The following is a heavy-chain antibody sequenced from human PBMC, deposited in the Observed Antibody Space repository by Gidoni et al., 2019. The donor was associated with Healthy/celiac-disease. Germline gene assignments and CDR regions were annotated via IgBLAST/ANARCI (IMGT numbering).Heavy chain of an antibody. CDR3: ARDLGIAAVGGILDY. Sequence: QVQLVESGGGVVQPGRSLRLSCAASGFTFSSYGMHWVRQAPGKGLEWVAVIWYDGSNKYYADSVKGRFTISRDNSKNTLYLQMNSLRAEDTAVYYCARDLGIAAVGGILDYWGQGTLVTVSS. V-gene: IGHV3-33*01. D-gene: IGHD6-13*01. J-gene: IGHJ4*02. CDR1: GFTFSSYG. CDR2: IWYDGSNK.